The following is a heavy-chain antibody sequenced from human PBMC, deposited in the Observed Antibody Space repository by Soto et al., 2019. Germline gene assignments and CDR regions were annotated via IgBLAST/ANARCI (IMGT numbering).Heavy chain of an antibody. Sequence: PSETLSLTCAVSGRSISSGGYSWSWIRQPPGKGLEWIGYIYHSGSTYYNPSLKSRVTISVDGSKNQFSLKLSSVTAADTAVYYCARVPGPWGQGTLVTVSS. CDR2: IYHSGST. V-gene: IGHV4-30-2*01. CDR3: ARVPGP. CDR1: GRSISSGGYS. J-gene: IGHJ5*02.